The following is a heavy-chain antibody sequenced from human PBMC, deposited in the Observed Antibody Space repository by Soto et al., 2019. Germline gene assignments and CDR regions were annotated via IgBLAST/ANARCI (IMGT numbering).Heavy chain of an antibody. J-gene: IGHJ4*02. V-gene: IGHV4-59*01. D-gene: IGHD4-4*01. CDR1: GVSIRNYY. CDR3: GSENSLDLSIFDS. Sequence: QVQLQESGPDLMKPSETLSLTCAVSGVSIRNYYWSWVRKAPGKGLEWIGYVHYSGTTYSSPSLKVRDTISIDTTKNQFSLGLTPVSAAATVVEYCGSENSLDLSIFDSWAQGTLVTVS. CDR2: VHYSGTT.